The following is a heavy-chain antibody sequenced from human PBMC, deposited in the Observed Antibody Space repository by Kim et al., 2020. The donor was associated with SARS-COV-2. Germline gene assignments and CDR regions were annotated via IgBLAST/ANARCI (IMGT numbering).Heavy chain of an antibody. CDR1: GGSISSSSYY. CDR3: ARLIVLRFLEWLSTGDWFDP. V-gene: IGHV4-39*01. CDR2: IYYSGST. Sequence: SETLSLTCTVSGGSISSSSYYWGWIRQPPGKGLEWIGSIYYSGSTYYNPSLKSRVTISVDTSKNQFSLKLSSVTAADTAVYYCARLIVLRFLEWLSTGDWFDPWGQGTLVTVSS. D-gene: IGHD3-3*01. J-gene: IGHJ5*02.